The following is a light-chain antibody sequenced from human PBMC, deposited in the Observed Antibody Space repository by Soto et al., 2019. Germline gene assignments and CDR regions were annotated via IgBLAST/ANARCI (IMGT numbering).Light chain of an antibody. CDR2: GAS. CDR1: QSVSSN. J-gene: IGKJ4*01. CDR3: QQYNNWPLT. Sequence: IVMTQSSATLSVSPGERATLSCRASQSVSSNLAWYQQKPGQAPRLXIYGASTRATGIPARFSGSGSGTELTITISSLQSEDGEVYDCQQYNNWPLTFGGGTKVDIK. V-gene: IGKV3-15*01.